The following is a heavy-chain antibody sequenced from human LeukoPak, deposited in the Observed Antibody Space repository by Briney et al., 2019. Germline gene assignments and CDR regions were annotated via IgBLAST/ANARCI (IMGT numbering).Heavy chain of an antibody. V-gene: IGHV1-18*01. Sequence: ASVKVSCKASGYTFTSYGISWVRQAPGQGLEWMGWISAYNGNTNYAQKLQGRVTMTTDASTSTAYMELRSLRSDDTAVYYCARARVMMDEFDYWGQGTLVTVSS. J-gene: IGHJ4*02. CDR2: ISAYNGNT. CDR3: ARARVMMDEFDY. CDR1: GYTFTSYG. D-gene: IGHD2-8*01.